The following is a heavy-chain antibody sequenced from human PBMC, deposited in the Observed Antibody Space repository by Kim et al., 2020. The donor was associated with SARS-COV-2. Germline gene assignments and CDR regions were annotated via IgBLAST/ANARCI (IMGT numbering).Heavy chain of an antibody. Sequence: GGSLRLSCAASGFTFSSYSMNWVRQAPGKGLEWVSSISSSSSYIYYADSVKGRFTISRDNAKNSLYLQMNSLRAEDTAVYYCARARITSIVVVPAAMGYGMDVWGQGTTVTVSS. CDR1: GFTFSSYS. D-gene: IGHD2-2*01. V-gene: IGHV3-21*01. CDR3: ARARITSIVVVPAAMGYGMDV. J-gene: IGHJ6*02. CDR2: ISSSSSYI.